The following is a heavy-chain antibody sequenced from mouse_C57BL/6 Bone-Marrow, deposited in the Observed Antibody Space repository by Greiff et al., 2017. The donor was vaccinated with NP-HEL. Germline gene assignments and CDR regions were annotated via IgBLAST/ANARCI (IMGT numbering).Heavy chain of an antibody. CDR2: IWTGGGT. Sequence: VQLQQSGPGLVAPSQRLSITCTVSGFSLTSYAISWVRQPPGKGLEWLGVIWTGGGTHYNSALKSRLSISKDNSKSQVFLKMNSLQTDDTARYYCARIHPFRGFDYWGQGTTLTVSS. J-gene: IGHJ2*01. CDR1: GFSLTSYA. V-gene: IGHV2-9-1*01. CDR3: ARIHPFRGFDY.